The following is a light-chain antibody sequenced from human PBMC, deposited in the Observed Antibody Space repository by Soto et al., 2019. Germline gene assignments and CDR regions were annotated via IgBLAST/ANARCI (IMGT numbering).Light chain of an antibody. V-gene: IGLV2-8*01. CDR3: SSYAGSNNLV. J-gene: IGLJ2*01. CDR1: SSDVGGYNY. CDR2: VVS. Sequence: QSALTQPPSASGSPGQSVTISCTGTSSDVGGYNYVSWYQQHPGKAPKLMIYVVSKRPSGVPDRFSGSKSGNTASLTVSGLQAEDEAYYYCSSYAGSNNLVFGGGTKVTVL.